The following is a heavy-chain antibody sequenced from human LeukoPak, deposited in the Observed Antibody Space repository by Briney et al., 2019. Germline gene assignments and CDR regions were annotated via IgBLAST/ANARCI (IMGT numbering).Heavy chain of an antibody. CDR2: VKSDGSDT. D-gene: IGHD1-26*01. J-gene: IGHJ4*02. CDR3: TTGIGNYYY. Sequence: PGGSLRLSCAASGSTFSRYWMHWVRQAPGKGLVWVSRVKSDGSDTIYADSVKGRFTISRDNAKNTLYLQMDSLGAEDTAVYYCTTGIGNYYYWGQGTLVTVAS. V-gene: IGHV3-74*01. CDR1: GSTFSRYW.